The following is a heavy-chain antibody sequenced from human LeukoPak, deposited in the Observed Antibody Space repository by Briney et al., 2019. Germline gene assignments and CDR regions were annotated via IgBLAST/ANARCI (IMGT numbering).Heavy chain of an antibody. J-gene: IGHJ6*04. CDR3: ARGDPIRYFDWYYYCYGMDV. Sequence: PSETLSLTCAVYGGSFSGYYWSWIRQPPGKGLEWIGEINHSGSTNYNPSLKSRVTISVDTSKNQFSLKLSSVTAADTAVYYCARGDPIRYFDWYYYCYGMDVWGKGTTVTVSS. V-gene: IGHV4-34*01. CDR2: INHSGST. D-gene: IGHD3-9*01. CDR1: GGSFSGYY.